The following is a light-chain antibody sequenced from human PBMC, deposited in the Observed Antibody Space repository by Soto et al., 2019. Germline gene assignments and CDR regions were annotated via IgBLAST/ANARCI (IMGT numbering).Light chain of an antibody. Sequence: EIVLTQFPATLSLSPGDGATLSCRASQSVSSYLAWYQQKRGQAPRLLIYDSSNRATGIPARFSGSGSGTDFSLIISSLEPEDFAVYSCQQRSNWPLTFGGGTKVEIK. V-gene: IGKV3-11*01. CDR3: QQRSNWPLT. J-gene: IGKJ4*01. CDR2: DSS. CDR1: QSVSSY.